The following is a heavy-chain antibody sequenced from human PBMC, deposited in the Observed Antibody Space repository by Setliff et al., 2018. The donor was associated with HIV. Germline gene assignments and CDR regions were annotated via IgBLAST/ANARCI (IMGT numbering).Heavy chain of an antibody. V-gene: IGHV4-34*01. J-gene: IGHJ4*02. D-gene: IGHD1-1*01. CDR2: INHSGST. CDR3: ARYVSTAFYFDY. Sequence: PSETLSLTCAVYGGSFSNYYWSWIRQPPGEGLEWIGEINHSGSTNYNPSLTSRVTISVDTSQNQFSLNVFSVTAADAAVYLCARYVSTAFYFDYWGQGIQVTSPQ. CDR1: GGSFSNYY.